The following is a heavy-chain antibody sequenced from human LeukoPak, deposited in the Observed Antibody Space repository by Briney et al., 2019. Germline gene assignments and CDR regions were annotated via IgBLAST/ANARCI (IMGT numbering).Heavy chain of an antibody. J-gene: IGHJ6*01. V-gene: IGHV3-48*02. CDR2: ISDSSSLT. Sequence: PGGSLRLSCAASGFTFSSFGMNWVRQAPGKGLEWVSYISDSSSLTYYADSVKGRFTISRDNDKNSLSLQLNSRRDEDTAVYFCAKVIRGGYGMDVWGQGTTVTVSS. CDR3: AKVIRGGYGMDV. D-gene: IGHD3-10*01. CDR1: GFTFSSFG.